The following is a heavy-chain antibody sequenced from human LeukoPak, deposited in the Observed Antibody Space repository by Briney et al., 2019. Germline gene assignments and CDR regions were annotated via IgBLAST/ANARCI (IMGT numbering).Heavy chain of an antibody. D-gene: IGHD3-22*01. CDR3: ATYYYDSSGYYWFDY. CDR2: IYYSGST. J-gene: IGHJ4*02. Sequence: PSETLSLTCTVSGGSISSSSYYWGWIRHPPGKGLEWIGSIYYSGSTYYNPSLKSRVTISVDTSKNQFSLKLSSVTAADTAVYYCATYYYDSSGYYWFDYWGQGTLVTVSS. CDR1: GGSISSSSYY. V-gene: IGHV4-39*07.